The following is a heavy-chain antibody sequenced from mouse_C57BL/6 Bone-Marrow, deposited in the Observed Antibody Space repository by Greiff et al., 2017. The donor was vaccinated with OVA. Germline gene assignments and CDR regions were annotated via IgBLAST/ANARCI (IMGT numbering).Heavy chain of an antibody. V-gene: IGHV5-4*01. CDR2: ISDGGSYT. CDR3: AREDYYGSSLAWFAY. Sequence: EVQLVESGGGLVKPGGSLKLSCAASGFTFSSYAMSWVRQTPEKRLEWVATISDGGSYTYYPDNVKGRFTISRDNAKNNLYLQMSHLKSEDTAVYYCAREDYYGSSLAWFAYWGQGTLVTVAA. D-gene: IGHD1-1*01. CDR1: GFTFSSYA. J-gene: IGHJ3*01.